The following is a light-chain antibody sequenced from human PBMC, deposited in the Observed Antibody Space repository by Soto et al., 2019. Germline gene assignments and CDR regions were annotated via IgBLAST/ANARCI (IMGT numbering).Light chain of an antibody. J-gene: IGLJ1*01. CDR3: AAWDDSLNSYV. CDR2: SNN. Sequence: QSVLTQPPSASGTPGQRVTISCSGSSSNIGSNTVNWYQQLPGTAPKLLIYSNNQRPSGVPDRFSGSKSGTSASLAISGLQSEDKADYYCAAWDDSLNSYVFGTGTKV. CDR1: SSNIGSNT. V-gene: IGLV1-44*01.